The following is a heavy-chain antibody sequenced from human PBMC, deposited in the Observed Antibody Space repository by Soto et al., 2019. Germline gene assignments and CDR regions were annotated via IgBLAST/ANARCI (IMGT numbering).Heavy chain of an antibody. CDR1: GFTFSSYG. D-gene: IGHD3-3*01. Sequence: QVQLVESGGGVVQPGRSLRLSCAASGFTFSSYGMHWVRQAPGKGLEWVAVIWYDGRNKYYADSVKGRFTISRDNSKNTLYLQMNSLRAEDTAVYYCARGVENWYFDLWGRGTLVTVSS. J-gene: IGHJ2*01. V-gene: IGHV3-33*01. CDR3: ARGVENWYFDL. CDR2: IWYDGRNK.